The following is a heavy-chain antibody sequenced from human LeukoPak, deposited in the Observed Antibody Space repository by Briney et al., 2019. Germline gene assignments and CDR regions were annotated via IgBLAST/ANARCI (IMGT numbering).Heavy chain of an antibody. CDR3: ARDRVIVGGTATYNFDH. CDR1: GYTFTPSF. V-gene: IGHV1-46*01. Sequence: ASVKVSCKASGYTFTPSFIHWVRQAPGQGLEWMGIINPTGGSTTYAQKFQGRFTVTRDMSTSTVYMELSSLTSEDTAVYYCARDRVIVGGTATYNFDHWGQGTLVTVSS. D-gene: IGHD1-14*01. J-gene: IGHJ4*02. CDR2: INPTGGST.